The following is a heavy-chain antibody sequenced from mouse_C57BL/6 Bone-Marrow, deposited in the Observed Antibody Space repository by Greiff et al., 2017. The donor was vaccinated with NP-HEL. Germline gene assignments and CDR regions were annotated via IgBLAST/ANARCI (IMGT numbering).Heavy chain of an antibody. Sequence: QVQLQQSGAELARPGASVKLSCTASGYTFKSYGISWVKQRTGQGLEWIGEIYTRSGNTYYNEKFKGKATLTADKSSSTPYLELRSLTSEDSAVYCCARRNWDWAMDYWGQGTSVTVSS. CDR3: ARRNWDWAMDY. CDR2: IYTRSGNT. CDR1: GYTFKSYG. J-gene: IGHJ4*01. D-gene: IGHD4-1*01. V-gene: IGHV1-81*01.